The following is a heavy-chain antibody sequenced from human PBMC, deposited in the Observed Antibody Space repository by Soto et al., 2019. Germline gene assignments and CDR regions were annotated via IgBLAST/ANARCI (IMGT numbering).Heavy chain of an antibody. D-gene: IGHD6-6*01. CDR3: ARVGIAARPRGGIDY. V-gene: IGHV1-2*02. CDR2: INPNSGGT. Sequence: ASVKVSGKASGYTFTGYYMHWVRQAPGQGLEWMGWINPNSGGTNYAQKFQGRVTMTRDTSISTAYMELSRLRSDDTAVYYCARVGIAARPRGGIDYWGQGTLVTVSS. J-gene: IGHJ4*02. CDR1: GYTFTGYY.